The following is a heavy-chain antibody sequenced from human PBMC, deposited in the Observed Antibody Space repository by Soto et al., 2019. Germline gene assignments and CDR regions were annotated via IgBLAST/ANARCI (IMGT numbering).Heavy chain of an antibody. CDR2: VSGSGGST. CDR3: AKYKYCSGASCSAGLDY. V-gene: IGHV3-23*01. J-gene: IGHJ4*02. Sequence: GGSLRLSCAASGFTFSSYAMSWVRQAPGKGLEWVSTVSGSGGSTYYVDSVKGRFTISRDNSKNTLYLQINSLRAEDTAVYYCAKYKYCSGASCSAGLDYWGQGTLVTVSS. CDR1: GFTFSSYA. D-gene: IGHD2-15*01.